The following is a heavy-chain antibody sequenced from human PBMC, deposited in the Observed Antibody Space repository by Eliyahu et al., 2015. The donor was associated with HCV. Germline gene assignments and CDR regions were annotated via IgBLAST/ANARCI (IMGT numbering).Heavy chain of an antibody. CDR2: ISGSGGST. V-gene: IGHV3-23*01. D-gene: IGHD3-9*01. J-gene: IGHJ4*02. CDR3: AKEGLRYFDWPPYFDY. Sequence: EVQLLESGGGLVQPGGSLRLSCAASGFXFSSYAMXWVRQAPGKGLGWVSAISGSGGSTYYADSVKGRFTISRDNSKNTLYLQMNSLRAEDTAVYYCAKEGLRYFDWPPYFDYWGQGTLVTVSS. CDR1: GFXFSSYA.